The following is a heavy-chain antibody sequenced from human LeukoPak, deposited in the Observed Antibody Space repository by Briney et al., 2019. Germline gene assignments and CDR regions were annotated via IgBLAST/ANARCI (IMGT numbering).Heavy chain of an antibody. J-gene: IGHJ4*02. V-gene: IGHV3-23*01. D-gene: IGHD6-6*01. CDR1: GFTFSSYA. CDR2: ISGSGGDT. CDR3: AKDTQIAPRPTYFHY. Sequence: GGSLRLSCAASGFTFSSYAMSWVRQAPGKGLEWVSGISGSGGDTYYADSVRGRFTISRDNSQSTLYLQIKSLRAEDTAVYYCAKDTQIAPRPTYFHYWGQGTLVTVSS.